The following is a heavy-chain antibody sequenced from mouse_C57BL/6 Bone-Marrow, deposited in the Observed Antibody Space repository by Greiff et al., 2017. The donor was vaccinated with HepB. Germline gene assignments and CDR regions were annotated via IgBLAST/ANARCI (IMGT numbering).Heavy chain of an antibody. CDR1: GYTFTSYG. CDR3: ARSGYGSSYGDY. J-gene: IGHJ2*01. V-gene: IGHV1-81*01. CDR2: IYPRSGNT. Sequence: QVQLQQSGAELARPGASVKLSCKASGYTFTSYGISWVKQRTGQGLEWIGEIYPRSGNTYYNEKFKGKATLTADKSSSTAYMELRSLTSEDSAVYFCARSGYGSSYGDYWGQGTTLTVSS. D-gene: IGHD1-1*01.